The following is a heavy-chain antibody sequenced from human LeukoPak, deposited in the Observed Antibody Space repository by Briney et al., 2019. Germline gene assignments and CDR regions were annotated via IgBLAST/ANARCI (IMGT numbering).Heavy chain of an antibody. D-gene: IGHD4-23*01. CDR1: GFDFDDYA. J-gene: IGHJ4*02. CDR3: ERDYGGNSGDFDY. V-gene: IGHV3-23*01. CDR2: ISASGKTI. Sequence: GGSLRLSCAGSGFDFDDYAMSWVRQAPGKGLEWVSGISASGKTIYYGDSVKGRVTISRDNAKNTLYLQMNSLRGEDTAVYYCERDYGGNSGDFDYWGQGALVTVSS.